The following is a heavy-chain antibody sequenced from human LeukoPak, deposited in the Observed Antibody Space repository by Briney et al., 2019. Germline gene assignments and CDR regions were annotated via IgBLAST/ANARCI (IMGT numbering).Heavy chain of an antibody. Sequence: ASVKVSRKVSGYTLTELSMHWVRQAPGKGLERMGGFEPEDGETIYAQKFQGRVTMTEDTSTDTAYMELSSLRSEDTAVYYCATGPPSVTILFDYWGQGTPVTVSS. D-gene: IGHD4-17*01. J-gene: IGHJ4*02. CDR2: FEPEDGET. CDR1: GYTLTELS. V-gene: IGHV1-24*01. CDR3: ATGPPSVTILFDY.